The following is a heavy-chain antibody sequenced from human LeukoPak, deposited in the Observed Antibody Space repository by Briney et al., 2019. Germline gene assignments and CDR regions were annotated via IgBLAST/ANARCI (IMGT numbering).Heavy chain of an antibody. V-gene: IGHV4-59*01. Sequence: LETPSLTCTVSGGSISSYYWSWIRQPPGKGLEWIGYIYYSGSTNYNPSLKSRVTISVDTSKNQFSLKLSSVTAADTAVYYCARGSPVYDILTGYALDYWGQGTLVTVSS. CDR3: ARGSPVYDILTGYALDY. CDR2: IYYSGST. D-gene: IGHD3-9*01. CDR1: GGSISSYY. J-gene: IGHJ4*02.